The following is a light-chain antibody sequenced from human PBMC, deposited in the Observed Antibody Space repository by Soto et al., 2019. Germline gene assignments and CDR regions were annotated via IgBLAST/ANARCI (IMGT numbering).Light chain of an antibody. Sequence: EGVLTQSPVTLSLSPGERATLSCRASQSFRGLLAWYQQKPGQAPRLLIYDAYNRATGIPPRFSGSESGTDFTLTISSLEPEDSAVYYCQQRHMWPITFGQGTRLEIK. CDR3: QQRHMWPIT. CDR1: QSFRGL. CDR2: DAY. J-gene: IGKJ5*01. V-gene: IGKV3-11*01.